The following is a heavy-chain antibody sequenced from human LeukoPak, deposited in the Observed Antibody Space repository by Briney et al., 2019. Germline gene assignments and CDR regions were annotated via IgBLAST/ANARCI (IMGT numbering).Heavy chain of an antibody. CDR1: GGSISSSSYY. CDR2: IYYSGST. Sequence: PSETLSLTCTVSGGSISSSSYYWGWIRQPPGKGLEWIGSIYYSGSTYYNPSLKSRVTISVDTSKNQFSLKLSSVTAADTAVYYCARRVAAAGTEYFDYWGQGTLVTVSS. J-gene: IGHJ4*02. CDR3: ARRVAAAGTEYFDY. V-gene: IGHV4-39*01. D-gene: IGHD6-13*01.